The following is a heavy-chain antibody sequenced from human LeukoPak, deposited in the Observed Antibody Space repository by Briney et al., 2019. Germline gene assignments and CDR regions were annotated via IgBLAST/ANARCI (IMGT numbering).Heavy chain of an antibody. Sequence: PSETLSLTCAVYGESFSGYNWTWVRQSPGKGLEWIGEIDHSGSTNYSPSLKSRVTISVDTSRNQFSLRLTSVTAADTAVYYCARLPSYSIGYWGQGTLVTVSS. CDR2: IDHSGST. CDR3: ARLPSYSIGY. J-gene: IGHJ4*02. V-gene: IGHV4-34*01. CDR1: GESFSGYN. D-gene: IGHD3-10*01.